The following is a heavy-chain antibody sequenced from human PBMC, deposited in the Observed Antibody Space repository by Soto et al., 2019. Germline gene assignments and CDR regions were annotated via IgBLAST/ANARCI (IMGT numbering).Heavy chain of an antibody. D-gene: IGHD2-2*01. Sequence: QVQLQEAGPGLVKPSHTLSLTCTVSGGSISSGGYYWSWIRQHPGKGLEGSGYIYYSRSAYSNPSLNSRVTISVGTAKNQFPLRLSSVTAADTAVYYCARDSGGWYHQLSPWFDPWCQGTLVTVSS. CDR2: IYYSRSA. CDR1: GGSISSGGYY. CDR3: ARDSGGWYHQLSPWFDP. J-gene: IGHJ5*02. V-gene: IGHV4-31*03.